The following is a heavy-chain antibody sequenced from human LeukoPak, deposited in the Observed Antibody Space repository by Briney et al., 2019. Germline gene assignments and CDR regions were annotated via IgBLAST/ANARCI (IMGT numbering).Heavy chain of an antibody. CDR3: ARSYDSSGYYYHNDY. D-gene: IGHD3-22*01. CDR2: ISAYNGNT. V-gene: IGHV1-18*01. J-gene: IGHJ4*02. Sequence: GASVKVSCKACGYTFTSYGISWVRQAPGQGLEWMGWISAYNGNTNYAQKLQGRVTMTTDTSTSTAYMELRSLRSDDTAVYYCARSYDSSGYYYHNDYWGQGTLVTVSS. CDR1: GYTFTSYG.